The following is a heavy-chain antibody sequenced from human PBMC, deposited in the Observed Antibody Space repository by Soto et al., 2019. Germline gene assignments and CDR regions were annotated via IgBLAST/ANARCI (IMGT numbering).Heavy chain of an antibody. CDR2: IYYSGST. CDR1: GGSISSGGYY. J-gene: IGHJ5*02. Sequence: QVQLQESGPGLVKPSQTLSLTCTVSGGSISSGGYYWSWIRQHPGKGLEWIGYIYYSGSTYYNPSLKCRVTLSVDTSKNQFSLKLSSVTAADTAVYYCARTSYDSSGTAADPWGQGTLVTVSS. CDR3: ARTSYDSSGTAADP. V-gene: IGHV4-31*03. D-gene: IGHD3-22*01.